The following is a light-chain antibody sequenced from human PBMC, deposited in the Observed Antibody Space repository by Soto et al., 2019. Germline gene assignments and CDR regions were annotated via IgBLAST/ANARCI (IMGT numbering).Light chain of an antibody. CDR1: QSVSTW. J-gene: IGKJ1*01. Sequence: DLQRTQSPSTLSASVGDRVTITCRASQSVSTWLAWYQQKPGKAPKLLIYKASSLESGVPSRFSGTGSGTEFTLTISSLQPDDFANYYCQQYNSWTFGQGTKVDIK. CDR2: KAS. V-gene: IGKV1-5*03. CDR3: QQYNSWT.